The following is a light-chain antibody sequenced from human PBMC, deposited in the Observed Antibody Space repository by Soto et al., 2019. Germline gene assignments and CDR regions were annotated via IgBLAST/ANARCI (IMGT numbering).Light chain of an antibody. J-gene: IGKJ1*01. Sequence: VMTQSPATLSLSPGEIASLSCRASQSVSSYLAWYQQKPGQAPRLLIYDASNRATGIPARFSGSGSGTDFTLTISSLEPEDFAVYYCQQRSNWPPTFGQGTKVDTK. CDR3: QQRSNWPPT. CDR1: QSVSSY. CDR2: DAS. V-gene: IGKV3-11*01.